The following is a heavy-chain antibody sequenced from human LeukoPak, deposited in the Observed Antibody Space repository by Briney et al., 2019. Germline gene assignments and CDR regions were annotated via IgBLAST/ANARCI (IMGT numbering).Heavy chain of an antibody. CDR3: ARGPYCNGGTCYSQYFDY. J-gene: IGHJ4*02. CDR2: ISGYNGNT. V-gene: IGHV1-18*01. CDR1: GYTFSSYG. D-gene: IGHD2-15*01. Sequence: SVKVSCKASGYTFSSYGISWVRQVPGQGLEWMGWISGYNGNTNYAQNPQGRVTMTTDTSTSTAYMELRSLRSDDTAVYYCARGPYCNGGTCYSQYFDYWGQGTL.